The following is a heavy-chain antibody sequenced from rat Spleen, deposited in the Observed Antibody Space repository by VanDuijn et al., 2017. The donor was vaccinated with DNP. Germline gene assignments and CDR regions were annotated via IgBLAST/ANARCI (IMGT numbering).Heavy chain of an antibody. J-gene: IGHJ2*01. CDR2: ISTSGGST. CDR1: GFTFSSFP. V-gene: IGHV5-46*01. CDR3: TRVNYGSYGY. D-gene: IGHD1-3*01. Sequence: EVQLVESGGGLVQPGRSMKLSCAASGFTFSSFPMAWVRQAPTKGLEWVATISTSGGSTYYRDSVKGRFTISRDNAKSTLYLQMNSLRSEDTATYYCTRVNYGSYGYWGQGVMVTVSS.